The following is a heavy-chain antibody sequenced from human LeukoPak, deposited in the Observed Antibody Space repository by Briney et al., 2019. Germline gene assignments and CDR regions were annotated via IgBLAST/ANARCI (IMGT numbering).Heavy chain of an antibody. V-gene: IGHV3-30*18. CDR1: GFTFRNYG. CDR3: ANLRGNNWYIEY. J-gene: IGHJ4*02. Sequence: PGKSLRLSCAASGFTFRNYGMHWVRQAPGKGLEWVAVVSYDGRNTYYVDSVKGRFTVSRDNSKNTLYLQMNNLRVEDTAVCYCANLRGNNWYIEYWGQGTLVTVSS. CDR2: VSYDGRNT. D-gene: IGHD1-1*01.